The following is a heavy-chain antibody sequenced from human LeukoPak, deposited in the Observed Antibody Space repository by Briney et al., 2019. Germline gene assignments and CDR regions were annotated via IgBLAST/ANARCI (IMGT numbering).Heavy chain of an antibody. J-gene: IGHJ4*02. V-gene: IGHV4-30-2*01. D-gene: IGHD4-17*01. CDR2: IYHSGST. Sequence: SETLSLTCAVSGGSISIGGYSWSWIRQPPGKGLEWIGYIYHSGSTYYNPSPRSRVTISVDRSKNQFSLKLSSVTAADTAVYYCAGKDYGDYENFDYWGQGTLVTVSS. CDR3: AGKDYGDYENFDY. CDR1: GGSISIGGYS.